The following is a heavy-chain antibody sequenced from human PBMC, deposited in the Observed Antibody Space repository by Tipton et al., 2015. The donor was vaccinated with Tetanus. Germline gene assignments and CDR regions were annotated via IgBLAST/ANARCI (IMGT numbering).Heavy chain of an antibody. CDR2: IYYSGST. J-gene: IGHJ4*02. V-gene: IGHV4-31*03. CDR3: ARDQARGARGWNYFDY. Sequence: TLSLTCTVPGGSISSGAYYWSWIRQHPGKGLEWIGYIYYSGSTFYNPSLKSRVTISVDTSKNQFSLKLNSVTAADTAVYYCARDQARGARGWNYFDYWGQGTLVTVSS. D-gene: IGHD1-26*01. CDR1: GGSISSGAYY.